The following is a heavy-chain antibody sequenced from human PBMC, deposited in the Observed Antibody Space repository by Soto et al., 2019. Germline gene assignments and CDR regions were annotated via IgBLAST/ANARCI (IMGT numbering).Heavy chain of an antibody. CDR3: AFVAANGELDY. V-gene: IGHV1-18*01. CDR1: GYTFTSYG. J-gene: IGHJ4*02. D-gene: IGHD6-19*01. CDR2: ISAYNGNT. Sequence: ASVKVSCKASGYTFTSYGISWVRQAPGQGLEWMGWISAYNGNTNYAQELQGRVTMTTDTSTSTAYMELRSLRSDDTAVYYCAFVAANGELDYWGQGTLVTVSS.